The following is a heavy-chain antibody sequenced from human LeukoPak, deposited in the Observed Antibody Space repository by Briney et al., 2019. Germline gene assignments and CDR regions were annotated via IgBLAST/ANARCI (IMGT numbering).Heavy chain of an antibody. CDR2: IIPIFGTA. V-gene: IGHV1-69*13. CDR3: ARAGFWSGYSKSGVVDV. J-gene: IGHJ6*02. Sequence: GASVKVSCKASGDTFTKYDINWVRQAPGQGLEWMGGIIPIFGTANYAQKFQGRVTITADESTSTAYMELSSLRSEDTAVYYCARAGFWSGYSKSGVVDVWGQGTTVTVSS. D-gene: IGHD3-3*01. CDR1: GDTFTKYD.